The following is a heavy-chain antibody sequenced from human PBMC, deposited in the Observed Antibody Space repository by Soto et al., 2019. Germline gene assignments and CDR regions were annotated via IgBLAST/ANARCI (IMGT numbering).Heavy chain of an antibody. CDR1: GGTFSSYR. Sequence: PSVTVSCKASGGTFSSYRINWVRRAPGQGLEWGGGIVPIYRTADYAQKFQGRVTITADESARTAYMELRSLKSQDTAVYYCARDSGAKLSSSWGQGTLVTVSS. V-gene: IGHV1-69*13. CDR3: ARDSGAKLSSS. D-gene: IGHD2-2*01. J-gene: IGHJ4*02. CDR2: IVPIYRTA.